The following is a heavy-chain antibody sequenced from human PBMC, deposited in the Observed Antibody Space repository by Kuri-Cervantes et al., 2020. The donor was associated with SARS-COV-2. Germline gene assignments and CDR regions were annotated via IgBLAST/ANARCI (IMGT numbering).Heavy chain of an antibody. CDR3: ARGEHWNDVAGY. V-gene: IGHV3-30*01. J-gene: IGHJ4*02. Sequence: GGSLRLSCAASGFTFSSYAMHWVRQAPGKGLEWVAVISYDGSNKYYADSVKGRFTISRDNSKNTLYLQMNSLRAEDTAVYYCARGEHWNDVAGYWGQGTLVTVSS. CDR2: ISYDGSNK. CDR1: GFTFSSYA. D-gene: IGHD1-1*01.